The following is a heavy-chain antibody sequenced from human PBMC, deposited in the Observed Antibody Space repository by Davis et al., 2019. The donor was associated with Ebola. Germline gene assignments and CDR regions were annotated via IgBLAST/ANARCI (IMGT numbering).Heavy chain of an antibody. CDR2: IYDRST. V-gene: IGHV3-53*05. CDR3: ATTQWLREFDN. J-gene: IGHJ4*02. D-gene: IGHD6-19*01. CDR1: GFRFSSYV. Sequence: GESLKISCVASGFRFSSYVMGWVRQAPGKGLEWVSVIYDRSTAYADSVRGRFTISRDKSNNSLYLDMNSLRVDDTAVYYCATTQWLREFDNWGQGTLVTVSS.